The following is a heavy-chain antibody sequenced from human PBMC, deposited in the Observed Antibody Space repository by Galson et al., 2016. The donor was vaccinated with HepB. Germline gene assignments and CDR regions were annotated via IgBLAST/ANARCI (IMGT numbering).Heavy chain of an antibody. J-gene: IGHJ4*02. D-gene: IGHD1-26*01. CDR1: GFTVTRSY. CDR3: ARGLVGSTTAFDS. CDR2: IYSCGAT. V-gene: IGHV3-53*04. Sequence: SLRLSCAASGFTVTRSYMSWVRQAPGKGLEWVSVIYSCGATYYTDSVRGRFTISRHDSKNTLFLQMNSLRPEDSAVYYCARGLVGSTTAFDSWGQGTLVAVSS.